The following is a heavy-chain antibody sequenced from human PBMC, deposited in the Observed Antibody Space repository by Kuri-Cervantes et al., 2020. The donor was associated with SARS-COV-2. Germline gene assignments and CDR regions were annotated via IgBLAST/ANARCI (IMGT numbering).Heavy chain of an antibody. D-gene: IGHD1-26*01. Sequence: ASVKVSCKASGYTFTGYYMHWVRQAPGQGLEWMGWINPNSGGTNYAQKFQGRVTMTRDTSISTAYMELSRLRSDDTAVYYCATSGKEEWELLGFDYWGQGTLVTVSS. J-gene: IGHJ4*02. CDR2: INPNSGGT. CDR3: ATSGKEEWELLGFDY. CDR1: GYTFTGYY. V-gene: IGHV1-2*02.